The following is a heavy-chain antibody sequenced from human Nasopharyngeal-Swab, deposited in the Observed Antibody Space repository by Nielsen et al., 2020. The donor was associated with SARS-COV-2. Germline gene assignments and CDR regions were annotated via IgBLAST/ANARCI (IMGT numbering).Heavy chain of an antibody. CDR3: ARDLSVAFDY. CDR2: IYTSGNT. J-gene: IGHJ4*02. Sequence: LRLSCTVSGGSISSGSYYWSWIRQPAGKGLEWIGRIYTSGNTNYNPSLKSRVTITVDTSKNQFSLKLSSVTAADTAVYYCARDLSVAFDYWGQGTLVTVSS. V-gene: IGHV4-61*02. D-gene: IGHD6-19*01. CDR1: GGSISSGSYY.